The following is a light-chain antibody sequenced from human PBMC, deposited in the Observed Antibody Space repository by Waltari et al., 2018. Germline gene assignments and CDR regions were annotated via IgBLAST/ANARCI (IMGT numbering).Light chain of an antibody. V-gene: IGKV1-5*03. CDR1: QNIGAY. J-gene: IGKJ1*01. Sequence: DIQMSQSPSTLSAFVGDSVTITCRASQNIGAYLAWYQQIPGRAPKLLMSKASKVETGVPSGVRGSGSGTDFTLTISNLLPDDFATYYCQQYKSYSWTFGQGTKVEIK. CDR3: QQYKSYSWT. CDR2: KAS.